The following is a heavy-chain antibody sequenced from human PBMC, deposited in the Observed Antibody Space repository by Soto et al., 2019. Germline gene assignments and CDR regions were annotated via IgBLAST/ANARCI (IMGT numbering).Heavy chain of an antibody. J-gene: IGHJ4*02. D-gene: IGHD3-3*02. CDR1: GFTFSHYW. V-gene: IGHV3-7*03. CDR3: ARTILIRYSEN. CDR2: VDQDGGET. Sequence: PGGSLRLACGSYGFTFSHYWMRCVRHSPGKGLEWVAFVDQDGGETHYADSVKGRFTLSRDNAKSSVFLEMKSLRVEDTAMYFCARTILIRYSENWGEGTPVRVSS.